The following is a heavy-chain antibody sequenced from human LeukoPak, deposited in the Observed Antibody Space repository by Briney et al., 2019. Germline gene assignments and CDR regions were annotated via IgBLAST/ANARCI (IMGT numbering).Heavy chain of an antibody. V-gene: IGHV3-23*01. CDR1: GFTFSSYA. Sequence: GGSLRLSCAASGFTFSSYAMTWVRQAPGKGLEWVSVISGSGRSGTNYADSVKGRFTISRDNSKNTLYLQMNSLRVEDTAIYYCAKAPGGGSWNWGQGTLVTVSS. CDR2: ISGSGRSGT. CDR3: AKAPGGGSWN. J-gene: IGHJ4*02. D-gene: IGHD2-15*01.